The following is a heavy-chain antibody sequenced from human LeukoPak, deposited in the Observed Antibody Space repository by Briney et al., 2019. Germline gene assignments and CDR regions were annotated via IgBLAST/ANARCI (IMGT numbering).Heavy chain of an antibody. D-gene: IGHD6-19*01. V-gene: IGHV4-39*01. CDR3: ASSLGSSGWYVWFDP. CDR1: GGSISSSSYY. J-gene: IGHJ5*02. CDR2: IYYSGST. Sequence: PSETLSLTCTVSGGSISSSSYYWGWIRQPPGKGLEWIGSIYYSGSTYCNPSLKSRVTISVDTSKNQFSLKLSSVTAADTAVYYCASSLGSSGWYVWFDPWGQGTLVTVSS.